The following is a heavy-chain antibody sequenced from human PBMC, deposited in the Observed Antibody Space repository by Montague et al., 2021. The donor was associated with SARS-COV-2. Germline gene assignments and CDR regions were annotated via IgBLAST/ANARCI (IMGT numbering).Heavy chain of an antibody. CDR1: GGSFSGYY. CDR2: INHSGST. V-gene: IGHV4-34*01. CDR3: ARERYSFSLTRGSTWFDP. J-gene: IGHJ5*02. D-gene: IGHD3-9*01. Sequence: SETLSLTCAVYGGSFSGYYWSWIRHPPGKGLEWIGEINHSGSTNYNPSLKSRVTISVDTSKNQFSLKLSSVTAADTAVYYCARERYSFSLTRGSTWFDPWGQGTLVTVSS.